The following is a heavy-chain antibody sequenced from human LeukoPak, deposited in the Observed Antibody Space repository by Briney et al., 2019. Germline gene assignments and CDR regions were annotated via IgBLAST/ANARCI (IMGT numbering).Heavy chain of an antibody. CDR1: GFTFSSYT. Sequence: GGSLTLTCAAYGFTFSSYTMNWVRQPPGKGLEWVASISISSSYRYYAASVKGRFTISRDKTQNTLSLQMNSVSAEDAAVYYCAREVAYCAGDCCPAWGQGIMVTVSS. CDR3: AREVAYCAGDCCPA. CDR2: ISISSSYR. V-gene: IGHV3-21*06. D-gene: IGHD2-21*02. J-gene: IGHJ5*02.